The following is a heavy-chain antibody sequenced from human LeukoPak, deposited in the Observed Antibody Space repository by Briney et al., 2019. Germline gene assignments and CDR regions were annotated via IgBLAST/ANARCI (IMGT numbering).Heavy chain of an antibody. Sequence: GGSLRLSCAASGFSLSAYDMQWVRQAPGKGLEWVSGTSRRGPTYYTDSVEGRFTISRDNSQNILYLQMDSLRADDTAVYYCAQGGYFAFDMWGQGKMVPVSS. CDR1: GFSLSAYD. CDR3: AQGGYFAFDM. J-gene: IGHJ3*02. CDR2: TSRRGPT. D-gene: IGHD2-15*01. V-gene: IGHV3-23*01.